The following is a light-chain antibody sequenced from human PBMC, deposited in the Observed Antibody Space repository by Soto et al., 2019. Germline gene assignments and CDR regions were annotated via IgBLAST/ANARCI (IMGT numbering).Light chain of an antibody. J-gene: IGLJ1*01. CDR1: SSDVGSYNF. CDR2: EGS. V-gene: IGLV2-23*01. Sequence: QSVLTQPASVSGSPGQSITISCTGTSSDVGSYNFVPWYQQHPGKAPKVMIYEGSKRPSGVSNRFSGSKSGNTASLTISGLQAEDEADYYCCSYAGSSTWVFGTGTKLTVL. CDR3: CSYAGSSTWV.